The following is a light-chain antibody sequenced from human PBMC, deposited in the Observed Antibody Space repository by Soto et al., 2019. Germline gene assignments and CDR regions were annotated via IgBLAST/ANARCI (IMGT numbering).Light chain of an antibody. J-gene: IGKJ4*01. V-gene: IGKV2-28*01. Sequence: DIVMTQSPLSLPVTPGEPASISCRSSQSLLHSTGRYYLDWYLQKPGQSPQLLIYLGSHRASGVPDRFSGSGSGTDFTLTIRRVEAEDVGIYYCIQALQTPFGGGTRVEIK. CDR1: QSLLHSTGRYY. CDR2: LGS. CDR3: IQALQTP.